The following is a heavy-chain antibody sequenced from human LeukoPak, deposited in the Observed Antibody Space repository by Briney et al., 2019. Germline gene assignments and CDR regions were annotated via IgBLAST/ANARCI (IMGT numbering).Heavy chain of an antibody. J-gene: IGHJ5*02. CDR3: AKEKAWSAYNWFDP. CDR1: GFTFSTYG. D-gene: IGHD3-3*01. V-gene: IGHV3-23*01. CDR2: ISGSGGST. Sequence: GGSLRLSCAASGFTFSTYGMTWVRQAPGKGLEWVSAISGSGGSTYHADSVKGRFTISRDNPKNTLYLQMNSLRAEDTAVYYCAKEKAWSAYNWFDPWGQGTLVTVSS.